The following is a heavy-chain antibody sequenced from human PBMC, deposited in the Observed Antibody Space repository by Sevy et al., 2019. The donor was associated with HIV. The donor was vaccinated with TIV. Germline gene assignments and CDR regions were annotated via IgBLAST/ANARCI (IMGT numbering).Heavy chain of an antibody. CDR2: ISGTGDHT. CDR1: GFTFSSFA. D-gene: IGHD2-8*01. CDR3: AKQMGGGSGMAFLVDY. V-gene: IGHV3-23*01. J-gene: IGHJ4*02. Sequence: SLKISCAASGFTFSSFAMGWVRQAAGKGLHWISVISGTGDHTYYADSVKGRFTISRDNSKNTLFLQMNSLRAEDTAIFYCAKQMGGGSGMAFLVDYWGQGTLVSVSS.